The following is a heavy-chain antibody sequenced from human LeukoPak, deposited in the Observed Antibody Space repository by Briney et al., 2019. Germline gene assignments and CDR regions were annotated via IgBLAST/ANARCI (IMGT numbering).Heavy chain of an antibody. CDR3: ARGSNLGFEP. D-gene: IGHD5-24*01. CDR1: GFSFSSFD. V-gene: IGHV3-13*04. J-gene: IGHJ5*02. CDR2: IGKGGDT. Sequence: GGSLRLSCAASGFSFSSFDFHWVRQPTGEGLQWVSGIGKGGDTYYAGSVKGRFTIFRENAKNSLYLQMNSLRADDTAVYFCARGSNLGFEPWGQGTLVAVSS.